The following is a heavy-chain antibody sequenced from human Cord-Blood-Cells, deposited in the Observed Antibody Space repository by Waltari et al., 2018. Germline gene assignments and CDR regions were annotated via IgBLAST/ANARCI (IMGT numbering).Heavy chain of an antibody. CDR3: ARVGAFGWELLYYFDY. CDR2: INHSGST. Sequence: QVQLQQWGAGLLKPSETLSLTCAVYGGSFSGYYWSWIRQPPGKGLEWIGEINHSGSTNYNPSLKSRDTISVDTSKNQFSLKLSSVTAADTAVYYCARVGAFGWELLYYFDYWGQGTLVTVSS. V-gene: IGHV4-34*01. CDR1: GGSFSGYY. D-gene: IGHD1-26*01. J-gene: IGHJ4*02.